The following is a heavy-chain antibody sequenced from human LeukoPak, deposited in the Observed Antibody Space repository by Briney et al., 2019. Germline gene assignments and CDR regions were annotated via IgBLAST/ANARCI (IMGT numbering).Heavy chain of an antibody. D-gene: IGHD2-21*02. CDR2: DTSSTTST. CDR1: EFSISHYA. CDR3: SKAPLGACAGADCYHLDV. V-gene: IGHV3-23*01. Sequence: GGSLRLSCTASEFSISHYAMSWVRQAPGKGLEWVSADTSSTTSTYYASSVRGRFTISRDNSMNTLYLQMNSLRADDTAVYYCSKAPLGACAGADCYHLDVWGKGTTVIVSS. J-gene: IGHJ6*04.